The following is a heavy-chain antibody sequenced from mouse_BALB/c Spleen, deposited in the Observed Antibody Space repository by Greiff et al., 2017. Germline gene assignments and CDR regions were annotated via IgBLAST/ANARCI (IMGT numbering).Heavy chain of an antibody. Sequence: DVMLVESGGGLVKPGGSLKLSCAASGFTFSSYTMSWVRQTPEKRLEWVATISSGGSYTYYPDSVKGRFTISRDNAKNTLYLQMSSLKSEDTAMYYCTREEVSYYSFAYWGQGTLVTVSA. J-gene: IGHJ3*01. CDR3: TREEVSYYSFAY. CDR1: GFTFSSYT. V-gene: IGHV5-6-4*01. D-gene: IGHD2-10*01. CDR2: ISSGGSYT.